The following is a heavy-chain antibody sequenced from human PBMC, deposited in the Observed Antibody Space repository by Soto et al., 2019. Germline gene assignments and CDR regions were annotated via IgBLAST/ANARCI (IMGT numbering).Heavy chain of an antibody. CDR2: IYYSGST. Sequence: SETLSLTCTVSGGSTSSSTYYWGWIRQPPGKGLEWIGGIYYSGSTYYNTSLKSRVTISVDTSKNQFSLKLSSVTAADTAVYYCARHELAGGGWFDPWGQGTLVTVSS. J-gene: IGHJ5*02. V-gene: IGHV4-39*01. CDR1: GGSTSSSTYY. CDR3: ARHELAGGGWFDP. D-gene: IGHD6-19*01.